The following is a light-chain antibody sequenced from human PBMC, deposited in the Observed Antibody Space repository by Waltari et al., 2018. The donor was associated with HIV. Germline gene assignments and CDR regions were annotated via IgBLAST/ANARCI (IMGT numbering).Light chain of an antibody. V-gene: IGLV2-11*01. CDR1: AMSVGSYNY. Sequence: SALTQPRSVSGSPGRPATTSSTGTAMSVGSYNYFSWYQHHPNKGPKLLIYDVNKRPSGVPDRFSGSKSGNTASLTISGLQAEDEADYYCCSYADTYFVVFGGRTKLTVL. CDR3: CSYADTYFVV. CDR2: DVN. J-gene: IGLJ2*01.